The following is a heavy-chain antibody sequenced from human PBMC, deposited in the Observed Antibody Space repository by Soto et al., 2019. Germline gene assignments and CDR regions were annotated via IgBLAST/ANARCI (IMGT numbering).Heavy chain of an antibody. CDR2: IWYDGSNK. V-gene: IGHV3-33*01. CDR1: GFTFSSYG. D-gene: IGHD1-26*01. Sequence: QVQLVESGGGVVQPGRSLRLSCAASGFTFSSYGMHWVRQAPGKGLEWVAVIWYDGSNKYYADSVKGRFTISRDNSKNTLYLQMNSLRAEDTAVYYCARDFGWGELTFDYWGQGTLVTVSS. J-gene: IGHJ4*02. CDR3: ARDFGWGELTFDY.